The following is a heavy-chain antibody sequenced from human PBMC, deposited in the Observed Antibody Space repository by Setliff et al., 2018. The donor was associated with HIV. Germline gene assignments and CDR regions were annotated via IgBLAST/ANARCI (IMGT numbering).Heavy chain of an antibody. CDR3: ARTFVVFRVRGVSSVYMDV. Sequence: PSETLSLTCAVYGGSFSGYYWSWIRQPPGKGLEWIGEINHSGSTNYNPSLKSRVTISVDTSKNQFSLKQSSVTAADTAVYYWARTFVVFRVRGVSSVYMDVWGKGTTVTVSS. CDR1: GGSFSGYY. J-gene: IGHJ6*03. V-gene: IGHV4-34*01. CDR2: INHSGST. D-gene: IGHD3-10*01.